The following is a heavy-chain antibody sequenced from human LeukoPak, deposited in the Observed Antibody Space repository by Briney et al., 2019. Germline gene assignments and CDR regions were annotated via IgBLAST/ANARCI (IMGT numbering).Heavy chain of an antibody. CDR1: GYTFTSYY. CDR3: AREGGDTPMVKFDS. J-gene: IGHJ4*02. D-gene: IGHD5-18*01. CDR2: INPSGGTT. V-gene: IGHV1-46*01. Sequence: ASVKVSCKASGYTFTSYYMHWVRQAPGQGLEWMGIINPSGGTTTYTQKFQGRVTMTRDMSTSTVYMELSSPRSEDTGVYYCAREGGDTPMVKFDSWGQGTLVTVSS.